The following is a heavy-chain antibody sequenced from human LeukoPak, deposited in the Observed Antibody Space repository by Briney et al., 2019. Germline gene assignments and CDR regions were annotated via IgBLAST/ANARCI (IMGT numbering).Heavy chain of an antibody. Sequence: SETLSLTCSVSGGSSSSYYWSWIRQPPGKGPEWIGYIHYSGSTNYNPSLKSRVTISVDTSKNQFSLKLSSVTAADTAVYYCARARDGYNYYFDYWGQGTLVTVSS. CDR3: ARARDGYNYYFDY. V-gene: IGHV4-59*01. CDR2: IHYSGST. J-gene: IGHJ4*02. CDR1: GGSSSSYY. D-gene: IGHD5-24*01.